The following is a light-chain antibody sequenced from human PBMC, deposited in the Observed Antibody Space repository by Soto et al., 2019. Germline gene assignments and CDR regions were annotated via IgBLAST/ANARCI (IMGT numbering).Light chain of an antibody. CDR3: QKYNDAPRT. J-gene: IGKJ1*01. Sequence: QMTQSPSSLSASVGDRVTITCRASQDISNYLAWYQQKPGGAPKLLIYEASTLQSGVPSRVSGSGSGADFTLTISSLLPEDVAIYYCQKYNDAPRTFGQGTRVEMK. CDR1: QDISNY. CDR2: EAS. V-gene: IGKV1-27*01.